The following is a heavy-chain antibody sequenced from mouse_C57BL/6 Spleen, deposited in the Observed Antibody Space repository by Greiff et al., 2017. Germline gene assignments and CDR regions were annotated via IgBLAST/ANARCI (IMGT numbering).Heavy chain of an antibody. CDR1: GYTFTSYW. CDR3: AREGGKSDFDY. V-gene: IGHV1-50*01. J-gene: IGHJ2*01. CDR2: IDPSDSYT. Sequence: VQLQQPGAELVKPGASVKLSCKASGYTFTSYWMQWVKQRPGQGLEWIGEIDPSDSYTNYNQKFKGKATLTVDTSSSTAYMQLSSLTSEDSAVYYCAREGGKSDFDYWGQGTTLTVSS.